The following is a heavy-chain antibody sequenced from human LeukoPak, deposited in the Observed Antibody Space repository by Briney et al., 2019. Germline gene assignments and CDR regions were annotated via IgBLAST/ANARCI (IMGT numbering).Heavy chain of an antibody. CDR2: INPNSGGT. V-gene: IGHV1-2*06. J-gene: IGHJ4*02. D-gene: IGHD6-19*01. CDR3: ARVSPYSSGWYGCYFDY. CDR1: GYTFTGYY. Sequence: ASVKVSCKASGYTFTGYYMHWVRQAPGQGLEWMGRINPNSGGTNYAQKFQGRVTMTRDTSISTAYMELSRLRSDDTAVYYCARVSPYSSGWYGCYFDYWGQGTLVTVSS.